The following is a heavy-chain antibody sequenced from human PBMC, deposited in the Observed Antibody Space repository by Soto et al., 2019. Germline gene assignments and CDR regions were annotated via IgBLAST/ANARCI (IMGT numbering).Heavy chain of an antibody. CDR2: IYSGGTT. CDR3: ATVRSGALDY. J-gene: IGHJ4*02. V-gene: IGHV3-53*01. Sequence: EVQLVESGGGLIQPGGSLRLSCAASGFTVSSNYMSWVRRAPGKGLEWVSDIYSGGTTYYADSVKGRFTISRDNSKNTLFLQMNSLRAEDTAVYYCATVRSGALDYWGQGTLVTVSS. CDR1: GFTVSSNY.